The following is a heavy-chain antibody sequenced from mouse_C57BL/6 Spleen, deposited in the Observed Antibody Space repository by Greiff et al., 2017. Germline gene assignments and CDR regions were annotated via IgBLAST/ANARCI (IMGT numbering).Heavy chain of an antibody. CDR3: ARLGPGIYYDYAPFAY. D-gene: IGHD2-4*01. CDR2: LNTNYGTT. CDR1: GYSLTDYN. V-gene: IGHV1-39*01. Sequence: EVQLQQLGPELVKPGASVKISCKASGYSLTDYNMNWVKQSNGKSLEWIGVLNTNYGTTSYNQKFKGKATLTVDQSSSTAYMQLTSLTSEYSAVYYCARLGPGIYYDYAPFAYWAHGTTLAVSS. J-gene: IGHJ2*01.